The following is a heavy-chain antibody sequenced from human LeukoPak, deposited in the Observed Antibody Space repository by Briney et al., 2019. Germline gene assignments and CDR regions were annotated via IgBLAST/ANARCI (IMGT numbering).Heavy chain of an antibody. CDR2: INPNSGGT. CDR1: GYTFTGYY. J-gene: IGHJ4*02. D-gene: IGHD6-13*01. V-gene: IGHV1-2*02. CDR3: ARDRVPFTIAAAEY. Sequence: GASVKVSCKASGYTFTGYYMHWVRQAPGQGLEWMGWINPNSGGTNYAQKFQGRVTMTRDTSISTAYMELSRLRSDDTAVYYCARDRVPFTIAAAEYWGQGTLVTVSS.